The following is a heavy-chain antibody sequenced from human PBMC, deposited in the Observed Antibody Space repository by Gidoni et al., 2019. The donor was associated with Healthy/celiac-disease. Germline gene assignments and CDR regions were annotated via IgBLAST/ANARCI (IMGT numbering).Heavy chain of an antibody. CDR3: ASLRTFGYSSFDI. J-gene: IGHJ3*02. D-gene: IGHD5-18*01. Sequence: EVQLVESGGGLVQPGGSLRLSCAASGFTFSSYSMNWVRQAPGKGLEWVSYISSSSSTIYYADSVKGRFTISRDNAKNSLYLQMNSLRDEDTAVYYCASLRTFGYSSFDIWGQGTMVTVSS. V-gene: IGHV3-48*02. CDR2: ISSSSSTI. CDR1: GFTFSSYS.